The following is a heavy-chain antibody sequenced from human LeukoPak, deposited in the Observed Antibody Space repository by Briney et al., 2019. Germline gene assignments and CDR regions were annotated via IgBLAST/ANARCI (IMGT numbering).Heavy chain of an antibody. CDR1: GYTFTSNA. Sequence: ASVKVSCKASGYTFTSNALGWVRQAPGQGLEWMGWINTNTGNPTYAQGFTGRFVFSLDTSDNTAYLQISSLQAEDTAVYYCASFFCTSGSCYYLDYWGQGTLVAVSS. V-gene: IGHV7-4-1*02. D-gene: IGHD2-8*01. CDR2: INTNTGNP. CDR3: ASFFCTSGSCYYLDY. J-gene: IGHJ4*02.